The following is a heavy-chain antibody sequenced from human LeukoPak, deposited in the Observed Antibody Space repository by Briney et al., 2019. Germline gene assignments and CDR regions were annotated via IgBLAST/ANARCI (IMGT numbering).Heavy chain of an antibody. CDR3: ARDDPGSAAIGNWFDP. Sequence: SETLSLTRTVSGGSISSYYWSWIRQPAGKGLEWIGRIYTSGSTNYNPSLKSRVTMSVDTSKNQFSLKLSSVTAADTAVYYCARDDPGSAAIGNWFDPWGQGTLVTVSS. CDR1: GGSISSYY. CDR2: IYTSGST. J-gene: IGHJ5*02. D-gene: IGHD2-2*02. V-gene: IGHV4-4*07.